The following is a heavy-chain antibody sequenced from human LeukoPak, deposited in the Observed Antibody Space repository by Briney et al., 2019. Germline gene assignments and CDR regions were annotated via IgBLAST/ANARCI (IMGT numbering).Heavy chain of an antibody. CDR2: INPNGGGT. D-gene: IGHD1-26*01. CDR1: GYTFTGYS. V-gene: IGHV1-2*02. Sequence: GASVKVSCEASGYTFTGYSIHWLRQAPGQGLEWMGWINPNGGGTKYAQKFQGRVTVTGDTSINTAYLELSRLKSDDTAVYFCARDPYYTNSFDYWGQGTLVTVSS. J-gene: IGHJ4*02. CDR3: ARDPYYTNSFDY.